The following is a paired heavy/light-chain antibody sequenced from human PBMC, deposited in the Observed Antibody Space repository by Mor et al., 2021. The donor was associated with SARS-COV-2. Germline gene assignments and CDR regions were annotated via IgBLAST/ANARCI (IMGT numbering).Light chain of an antibody. CDR1: SSDIGAYNY. CDR2: EVS. J-gene: IGLJ2*01. CDR3: SSYRISSSAI. V-gene: IGLV2-14*01. Sequence: QSALTQPASVSGSPGQSITISCTGTSSDIGAYNYVSWYQQHPGKAPKLIIYEVSNRPSGVSNRFSGSKSGNTASLTISGLQADDEADYYCSSYRISSSAIFGGGTKLTVL.
Heavy chain of an antibody. V-gene: IGHV3-30*18. CDR2: IINDGSMK. CDR1: GFTFSDYG. Sequence: QVQLVESGGGVVQPGRSLRLSCAASGFTFSDYGMHWVRQAPGKGLEWVAVIINDGSMKYYADSVKGRFTISRDNSKNTLYLQMNSLKTEDTAVYYCAKSGPEWELLREIDWGQGTLVTVSP. CDR3: AKSGPEWELLREID. J-gene: IGHJ4*02. D-gene: IGHD1-26*01.